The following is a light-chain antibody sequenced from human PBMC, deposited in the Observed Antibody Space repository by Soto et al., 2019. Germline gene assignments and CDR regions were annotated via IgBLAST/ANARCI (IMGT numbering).Light chain of an antibody. CDR1: QSVSSSS. Sequence: EIVLTQSPVTLSLSPGERATLSCGASQSVSSSSLAWYQQKPGQAPRLLIYGASRRATGIPDRFSGSGSGTDFTLTISSLEPGDFAVYYCQQRTNGGITFAQGTRLEIK. CDR3: QQRTNGGIT. CDR2: GAS. J-gene: IGKJ5*01. V-gene: IGKV3D-20*02.